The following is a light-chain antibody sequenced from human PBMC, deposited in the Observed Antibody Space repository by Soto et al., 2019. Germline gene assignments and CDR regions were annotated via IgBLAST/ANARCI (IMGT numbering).Light chain of an antibody. V-gene: IGLV2-14*01. CDR1: SSDVGGYNY. CDR3: SSYTSSSTPLYV. Sequence: QSVLTQPASVSGSPGQSITISCTGTSSDVGGYNYVSWYQQHPGKAPKLMIYDVSNRPSGVSNRFSGSKSGNTASLTISGLQAEDEADYYCSSYTSSSTPLYVFGTVTKVTV. J-gene: IGLJ1*01. CDR2: DVS.